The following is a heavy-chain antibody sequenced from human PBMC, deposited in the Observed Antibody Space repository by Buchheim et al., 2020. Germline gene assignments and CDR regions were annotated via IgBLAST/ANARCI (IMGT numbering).Heavy chain of an antibody. V-gene: IGHV1-69*14. CDR2: IIPIFGAA. CDR1: GDIFSNYD. CDR3: ARQFGYESSGYYFYY. Sequence: QVQLVQSGPEVKKPGSSVRVSCKTSGDIFSNYDISWVRQVPGQGLQWAGGIIPIFGAANYAPKFQGRVTITADKSTSTAYMELRSVRYEDTAVYYCARQFGYESSGYYFYYWGQGTL. D-gene: IGHD3-22*01. J-gene: IGHJ4*02.